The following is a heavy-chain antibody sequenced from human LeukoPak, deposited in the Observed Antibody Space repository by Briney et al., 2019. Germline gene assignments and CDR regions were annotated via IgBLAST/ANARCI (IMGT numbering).Heavy chain of an antibody. J-gene: IGHJ3*02. Sequence: GGSLRLSCAASGFTFSSYEMNWVRQAPGKGLEWVGRIKSKTDGGTTDYAAPVKGRFTISRDDSKNTLYLQMNSLKTEDTAVYYCTTDSPDRDAFDIWGQGTMVTVSS. D-gene: IGHD5-24*01. CDR2: IKSKTDGGTT. CDR1: GFTFSSYE. CDR3: TTDSPDRDAFDI. V-gene: IGHV3-15*01.